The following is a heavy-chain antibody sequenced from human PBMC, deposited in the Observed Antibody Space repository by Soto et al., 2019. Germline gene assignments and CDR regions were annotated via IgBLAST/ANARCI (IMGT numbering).Heavy chain of an antibody. CDR2: IIPIFGTA. V-gene: IGHV1-69*01. J-gene: IGHJ5*02. Sequence: QVQLAQSGAEVKKPGSSVKVSCKACGGTFSSYAISWVRQAPGQGLEWMGGIIPIFGTANYAQKFQGRVTITADESTSTAYMELSSLRSEDTAVYYCARDHLELGWFDPWGQGTLVTVSS. CDR1: GGTFSSYA. D-gene: IGHD1-7*01. CDR3: ARDHLELGWFDP.